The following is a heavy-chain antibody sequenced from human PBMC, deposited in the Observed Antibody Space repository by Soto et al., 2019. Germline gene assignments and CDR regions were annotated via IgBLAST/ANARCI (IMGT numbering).Heavy chain of an antibody. Sequence: QVQLVESGGGVVQPGRSLRLSCAASGFTFSSFAIHWVRQAPGKGLEWVSVISYDGSNKYYADSVKGRFTISRDNSKNTLYLQMNNLRAEDTAVYYCSRDEDSSGWYLGYWGQGTLVTVSS. J-gene: IGHJ4*02. CDR1: GFTFSSFA. D-gene: IGHD6-19*01. V-gene: IGHV3-30-3*01. CDR2: ISYDGSNK. CDR3: SRDEDSSGWYLGY.